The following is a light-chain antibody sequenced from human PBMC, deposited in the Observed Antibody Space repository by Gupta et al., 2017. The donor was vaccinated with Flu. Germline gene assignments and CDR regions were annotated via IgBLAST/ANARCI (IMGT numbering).Light chain of an antibody. CDR1: GLPNQY. CDR3: QSADSSGIYV. J-gene: IGLJ1*01. Sequence: SYELTQSPSVSVSPGQTARITCSGNGLPNQYAYWYQQKPGQAPVLVIYKDNVRPSGIPERFSGSSSGTTVTLIISGVQAEDEADYYCQSADSSGIYVFGSGTRVTVL. CDR2: KDN. V-gene: IGLV3-25*02.